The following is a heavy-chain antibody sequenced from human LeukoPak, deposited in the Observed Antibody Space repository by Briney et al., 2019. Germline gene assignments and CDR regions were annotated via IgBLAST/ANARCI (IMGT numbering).Heavy chain of an antibody. J-gene: IGHJ6*03. CDR3: ARGRLAARPLRYYYYMDV. CDR2: MNPNSGNT. V-gene: IGHV1-8*01. CDR1: VYTFTSYD. D-gene: IGHD6-6*01. Sequence: GASVKVSCKASVYTFTSYDINWVRQATGQGLEWMGWMNPNSGNTGYAQKFQGRVTMTKNTSISTAYMELSSLRSEDTAVYYCARGRLAARPLRYYYYMDVWGKGTTVTVSS.